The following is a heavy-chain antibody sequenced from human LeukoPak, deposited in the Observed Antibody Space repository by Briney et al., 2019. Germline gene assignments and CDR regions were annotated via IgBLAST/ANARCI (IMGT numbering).Heavy chain of an antibody. Sequence: TGGSLRLSCAASGFTFRTFAMSWVRQAPGKGLEWVAVISYDGSNKYYADSVKGRFTISRDNSKNTLYLQMNSLRAEDTAIYYCAKEVVPGTSRSFDYWGQGTLVTVSS. J-gene: IGHJ4*02. CDR3: AKEVVPGTSRSFDY. CDR1: GFTFRTFA. V-gene: IGHV3-30*18. CDR2: ISYDGSNK. D-gene: IGHD2-2*01.